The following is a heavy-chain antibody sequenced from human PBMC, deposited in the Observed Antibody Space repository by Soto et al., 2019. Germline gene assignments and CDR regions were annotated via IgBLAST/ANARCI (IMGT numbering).Heavy chain of an antibody. CDR2: FDPGDGET. J-gene: IGHJ6*02. D-gene: IGHD5-12*01. CDR3: ATDSRLLSTIMDV. Sequence: ASVKVSCKVSGYTLTELSMHWVRQAPGKGLEWMGGFDPGDGETIYAQKFQGRVTMTEDTSTDTAYMELSSLRSEDTAVYYCATDSRLLSTIMDVWGQGTTVTVSS. V-gene: IGHV1-24*01. CDR1: GYTLTELS.